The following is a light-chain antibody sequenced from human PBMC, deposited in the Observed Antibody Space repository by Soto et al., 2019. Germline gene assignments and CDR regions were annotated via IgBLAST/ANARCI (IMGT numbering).Light chain of an antibody. CDR3: QHYNSYSEA. CDR2: KAS. Sequence: DIQMTQSPSTLSRSVGDRVTITCRASQTTSSWLAWYQQKTGKDPKLLIYKASTLKSGVQSRFSGSGSETEFTLTISSMQPDDFATYDCQHYNSYSEAFGQGTKVDIK. J-gene: IGKJ1*01. V-gene: IGKV1-5*03. CDR1: QTTSSW.